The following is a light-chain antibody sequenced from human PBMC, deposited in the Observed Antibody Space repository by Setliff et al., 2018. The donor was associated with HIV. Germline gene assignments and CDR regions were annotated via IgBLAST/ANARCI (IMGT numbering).Light chain of an antibody. J-gene: IGLJ1*01. V-gene: IGLV2-14*01. CDR3: SSYTSTTLYV. CDR1: SSDIGGYNY. CDR2: EVS. Sequence: QSVLAQPASVSGSPGQSITISCTGTSSDIGGYNYVSWYQQHPGKALKLVISEVSNRPSGVSNRFSGSKSGHTASLTISGLQAEDEADYYCSSYTSTTLYVFGTGTKGTVL.